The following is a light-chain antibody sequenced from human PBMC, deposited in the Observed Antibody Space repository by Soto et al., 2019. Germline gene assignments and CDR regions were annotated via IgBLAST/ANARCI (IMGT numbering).Light chain of an antibody. CDR3: QQSYSTPWT. J-gene: IGKJ1*01. V-gene: IGKV1-39*01. Sequence: DIQMTQSPSSLSASVGDRVTVTCRASQRIDNFLNWYQQKPWKAPELLIHTTSSLQSGVPSRFSGSGSGTDFTLTSSSRQPEDFENYYCQQSYSTPWTFGQGTKVEIK. CDR2: TTS. CDR1: QRIDNF.